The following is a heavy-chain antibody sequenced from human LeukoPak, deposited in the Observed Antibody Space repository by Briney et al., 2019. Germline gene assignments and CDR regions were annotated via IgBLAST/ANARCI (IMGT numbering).Heavy chain of an antibody. Sequence: PSETLSLTCTVSGGSISSSSYYWGWIRQPPGKGLEWIGSIYYSGSTYYNPSLKSRVTISVDTSKNQFSLKLSSVTAADTAIYYCARDLAMFIGRYFDYWGQGTLVTVSS. CDR3: ARDLAMFIGRYFDY. J-gene: IGHJ4*02. CDR2: IYYSGST. V-gene: IGHV4-39*07. D-gene: IGHD5-18*01. CDR1: GGSISSSSYY.